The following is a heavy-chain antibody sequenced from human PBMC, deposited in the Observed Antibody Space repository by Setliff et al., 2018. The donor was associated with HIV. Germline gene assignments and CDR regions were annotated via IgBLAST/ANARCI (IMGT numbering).Heavy chain of an antibody. Sequence: SVKVSCKPSGGTFNNFAISWVRQAPGQGLEWMGGIIPMFGRVNYAQKLQGRVTITADESTNTAYMELSSLRAEDTAVYFCARARRVIGNVGSHFYYMDLWGKGTTVTVSS. CDR1: GGTFNNFA. V-gene: IGHV1-69*13. D-gene: IGHD1-20*01. CDR2: IIPMFGRV. J-gene: IGHJ6*03. CDR3: ARARRVIGNVGSHFYYMDL.